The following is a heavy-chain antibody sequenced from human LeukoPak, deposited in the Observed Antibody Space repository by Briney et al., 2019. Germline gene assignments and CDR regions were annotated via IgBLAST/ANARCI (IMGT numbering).Heavy chain of an antibody. CDR1: GGTFTSYA. CDR2: INTNTGNP. V-gene: IGHV7-4-1*02. Sequence: ASVKVSCKASGGTFTSYAMNWVRQAPGQGLEWMGWINTNTGNPTYAQGFTGRFVFSLDTSVSTAYLQISSLKAEDTAVYYCATFASSSGWPYFDYWGQGTLVTVSS. J-gene: IGHJ4*02. CDR3: ATFASSSGWPYFDY. D-gene: IGHD6-19*01.